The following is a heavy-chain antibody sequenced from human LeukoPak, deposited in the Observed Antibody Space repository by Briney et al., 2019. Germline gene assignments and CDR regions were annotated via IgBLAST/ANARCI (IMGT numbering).Heavy chain of an antibody. V-gene: IGHV3-23*01. CDR2: ISGSGGST. D-gene: IGHD6-19*01. CDR3: AKVPGSSGPLWYFQH. J-gene: IGHJ1*01. CDR1: GFTFSSYG. Sequence: GGSLRLSCAASGFTFSSYGMSWVRQAPGKGLEWVSAISGSGGSTYYADSVKGRFTISRDNSKNTLYLQMNSLRAEDTAVYYCAKVPGSSGPLWYFQHWGQGTLVTVSS.